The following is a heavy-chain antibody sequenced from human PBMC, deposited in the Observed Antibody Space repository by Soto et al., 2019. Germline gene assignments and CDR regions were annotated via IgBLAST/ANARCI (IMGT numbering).Heavy chain of an antibody. CDR2: IYHSGST. J-gene: IGHJ4*02. V-gene: IGHV4-30-2*01. D-gene: IGHD4-17*01. CDR3: ARAVDYGDYVSYFDY. Sequence: SETLSLTCAVSGGSISSGGYSWSWIRQPPGKGLEWIGYIYHSGSTYYNPSLKSRVTISVDRSKNQFSLKLSSVTAADTAVYYCARAVDYGDYVSYFDYWGQGTLVTVSS. CDR1: GGSISSGGYS.